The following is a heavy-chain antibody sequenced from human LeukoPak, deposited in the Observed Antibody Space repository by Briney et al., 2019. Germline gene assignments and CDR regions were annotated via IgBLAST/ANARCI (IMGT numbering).Heavy chain of an antibody. CDR2: IYYSGST. D-gene: IGHD4-17*01. J-gene: IGHJ3*02. CDR1: GGSINTYY. CDR3: ARGEDYGDYAGAFDI. V-gene: IGHV4-59*01. Sequence: SETLSLTCTVSGGSINTYYWSWIRQPPGKGLEWIGYIYYSGSTNYNPSLKSRVTISVDTSKNQFSLKLSSVTAADTAVYYCARGEDYGDYAGAFDIWGQGTMVTVSS.